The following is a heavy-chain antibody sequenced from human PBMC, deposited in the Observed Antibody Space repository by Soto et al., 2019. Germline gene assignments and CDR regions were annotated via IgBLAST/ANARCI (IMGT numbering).Heavy chain of an antibody. Sequence: QVQLVQSGAEVKKPGASVKVSCKASGYTFTNYGISWVRQAPGQGLEWMGWISAYNGNTKYAQKFQGRVTMTTDTSTSTAYMELSSLRSDDTAVYYCARGVGSGSYYNQYNWFDPWGQGTLVTVSS. CDR2: ISAYNGNT. CDR1: GYTFTNYG. J-gene: IGHJ5*02. V-gene: IGHV1-18*01. D-gene: IGHD3-10*01. CDR3: ARGVGSGSYYNQYNWFDP.